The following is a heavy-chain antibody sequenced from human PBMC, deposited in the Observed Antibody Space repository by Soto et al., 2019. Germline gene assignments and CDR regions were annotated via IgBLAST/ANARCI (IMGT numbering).Heavy chain of an antibody. CDR3: AKGQGVLRFLEWLSADY. D-gene: IGHD3-3*01. Sequence: QVQLVESGGGVVQPGRSLRLSCAASGFTFSSYGMHWVRQAPGKGLEWVAVISYDGSNKYYADSVKGRFTISRDNSKNTLYLQMNSLRAEDTTVYYCAKGQGVLRFLEWLSADYWGQGTLVTVSS. CDR1: GFTFSSYG. CDR2: ISYDGSNK. V-gene: IGHV3-30*18. J-gene: IGHJ4*02.